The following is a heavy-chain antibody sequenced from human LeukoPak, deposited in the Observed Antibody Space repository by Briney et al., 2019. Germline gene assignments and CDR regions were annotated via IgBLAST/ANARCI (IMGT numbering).Heavy chain of an antibody. D-gene: IGHD3-10*01. Sequence: KPSETLSLTCTVYGGSINSYYWTWIRRPPGKGLEWIGYIHYSGSTNYNPSLKSRVTISVDTSKNQFSLSLSSVTAADTAVYYCARGREKYYGSGSYGYWGQGILVTVSS. CDR2: IHYSGST. J-gene: IGHJ4*02. CDR1: GGSINSYY. CDR3: ARGREKYYGSGSYGY. V-gene: IGHV4-59*01.